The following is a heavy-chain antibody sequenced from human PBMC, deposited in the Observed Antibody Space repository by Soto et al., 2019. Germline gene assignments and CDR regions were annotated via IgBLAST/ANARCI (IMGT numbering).Heavy chain of an antibody. V-gene: IGHV3-23*01. CDR2: IGGGCGGL. Sequence: EVQLLESGGGLVQPGGSLRLSCAASGFTFSGYAMAWVRQAPGKGLEWVSIIGGGCGGLYYADSVNGRFTISRDNAKHKGYRQMNILRDDYTAIYYWAKGRPGFDSWGQGTLVTISS. CDR3: AKGRPGFDS. J-gene: IGHJ4*02. CDR1: GFTFSGYA.